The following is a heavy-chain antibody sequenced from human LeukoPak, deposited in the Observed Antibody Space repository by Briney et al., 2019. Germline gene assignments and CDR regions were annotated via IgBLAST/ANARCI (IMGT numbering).Heavy chain of an antibody. J-gene: IGHJ4*02. CDR2: ISSTYNI. Sequence: GGSLRLSCAASGFIFSPYAMNWVRQAPGRGLEWVSYISSTYNIYYSDSVRGRFTISRDNAKNSVYLQMNSLRAEDTAVYFCAVLGTRGRIDYWGQGTLVTVSS. V-gene: IGHV3-48*01. CDR1: GFIFSPYA. CDR3: AVLGTRGRIDY. D-gene: IGHD3-3*02.